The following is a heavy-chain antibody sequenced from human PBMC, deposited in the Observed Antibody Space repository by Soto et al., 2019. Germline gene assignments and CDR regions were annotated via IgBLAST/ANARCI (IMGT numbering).Heavy chain of an antibody. D-gene: IGHD6-19*01. CDR2: ISSSSSTI. V-gene: IGHV3-48*01. Sequence: PGGSLRLSCAASGFTFRSYSMNWVRQAPGKGLEWVSYISSSSSTIYYADSVKGRFTISRDNAKNSLYLQINSLRAEDTAVYYCARVGTQWLEYFQHWGQGTLVTVSS. CDR3: ARVGTQWLEYFQH. J-gene: IGHJ1*01. CDR1: GFTFRSYS.